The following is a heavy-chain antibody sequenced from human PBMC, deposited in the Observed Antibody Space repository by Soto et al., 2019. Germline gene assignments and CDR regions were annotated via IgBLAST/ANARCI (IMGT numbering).Heavy chain of an antibody. V-gene: IGHV1-8*01. Sequence: ASVKVSGKASGYTFTSYDINWVRQATGQGLEWMGWMNPNSGNTGYAQKFQGRVTMTRNTSISTAYMELSSLRSEDTAVYYCARGLIAGTRVATFDPWGQGTLVTVSS. D-gene: IGHD1-1*01. J-gene: IGHJ5*02. CDR1: GYTFTSYD. CDR2: MNPNSGNT. CDR3: ARGLIAGTRVATFDP.